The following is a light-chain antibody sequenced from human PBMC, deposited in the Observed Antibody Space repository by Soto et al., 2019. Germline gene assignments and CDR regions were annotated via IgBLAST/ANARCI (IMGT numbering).Light chain of an antibody. J-gene: IGLJ3*02. CDR3: SSYTTSGTPV. CDR2: EVS. V-gene: IGLV2-14*01. Sequence: QSVLTQPASVSGSPGQTITISCTGTSSDVGGYNYLSWYQQHPGKAPKVMIYEVSNRPSGVSNRFSGSKSGNTASLTISGLQAEAEADYFCSSYTTSGTPVFGGGTELTVL. CDR1: SSDVGGYNY.